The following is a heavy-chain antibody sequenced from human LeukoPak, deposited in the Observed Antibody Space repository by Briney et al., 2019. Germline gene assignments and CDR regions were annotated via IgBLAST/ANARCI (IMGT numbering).Heavy chain of an antibody. D-gene: IGHD6-19*01. Sequence: SETLSLTCTVSGGSISSYYWSWIRQPPGKGLEWIGNIYYSGSTYYNPSLKSRVTISIDTSKNQFSLRLSSVTAADTAVYFCARHETYSSGWVDYWGQGTLVTVSS. CDR3: ARHETYSSGWVDY. CDR2: IYYSGST. V-gene: IGHV4-59*04. J-gene: IGHJ4*02. CDR1: GGSISSYY.